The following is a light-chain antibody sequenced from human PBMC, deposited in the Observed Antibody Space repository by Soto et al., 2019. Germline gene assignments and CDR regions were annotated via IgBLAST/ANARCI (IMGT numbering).Light chain of an antibody. J-gene: IGKJ1*01. Sequence: AIQMTQSPSSLSASVGDRVTITCRASQDIRHDLGWYQERPGQAPKLLIYAASNLQTGVPSRFSGSGSGTDFTLTISRLQPEEFATYYCLHDYNYPWTFGQGTKVEI. CDR2: AAS. V-gene: IGKV1-6*01. CDR3: LHDYNYPWT. CDR1: QDIRHD.